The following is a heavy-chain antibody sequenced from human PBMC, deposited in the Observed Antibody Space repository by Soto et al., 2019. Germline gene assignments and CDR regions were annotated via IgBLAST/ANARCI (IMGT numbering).Heavy chain of an antibody. J-gene: IGHJ4*02. CDR1: GGSVSSGAYY. CDR2: IYYSGST. D-gene: IGHD3-9*01. V-gene: IGHV4-61*08. Sequence: SETLSLTCTVSGGSVSSGAYYWSWIRQPPEKGLEWIGYIYYSGSTNYNPSLKSRVTVSVDTSKNQFSLKLTSVTAADTAVYYCARAISTGYNILTGYYMDYWGQGSLVTVPQ. CDR3: ARAISTGYNILTGYYMDY.